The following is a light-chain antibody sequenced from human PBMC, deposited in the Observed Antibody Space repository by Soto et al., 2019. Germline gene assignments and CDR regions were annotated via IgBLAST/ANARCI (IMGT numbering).Light chain of an antibody. V-gene: IGLV1-47*01. J-gene: IGLJ1*01. CDR1: SSNIGSNY. CDR2: RNN. Sequence: QSVLTQPPSASGTPGQRVTISCSGSSSNIGSNYVYWYQQLPGTAPKLLIYRNNQRPSGVPDRFSGSKSGTSASLAISGRRSEDEADYYCAAWDDSLSGYVFGTGTKVTV. CDR3: AAWDDSLSGYV.